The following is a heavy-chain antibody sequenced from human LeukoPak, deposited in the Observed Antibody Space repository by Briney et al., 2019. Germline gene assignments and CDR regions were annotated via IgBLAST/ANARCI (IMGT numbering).Heavy chain of an antibody. D-gene: IGHD1-26*01. CDR2: ISSSSSYI. CDR1: GFTFSSYG. Sequence: GGSLRLSCAASGFTFSSYGMNWVRQAPGKGLEWVSSISSSSSYIYYADSVRGRFTISRDNAKDSLFLQMNSLRAGDTAVYYCARTDSGSFFDFDYWGQGTLVTVSS. V-gene: IGHV3-21*01. CDR3: ARTDSGSFFDFDY. J-gene: IGHJ4*02.